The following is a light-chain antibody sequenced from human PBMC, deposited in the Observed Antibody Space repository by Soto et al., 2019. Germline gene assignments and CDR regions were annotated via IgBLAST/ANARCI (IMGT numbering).Light chain of an antibody. CDR3: QPWGPGIQV. V-gene: IGLV4-69*01. Sequence: QLVLTQSPSASASLGASVKLTCTLTSGHSSYAIAWHQQQPEKGPRYLMNLNGDGSHSKGDGIPDRFSGSSSGAERYLTIPSLQSEDEADYSSQPWGPGIQVFGGGPKVPS. CDR1: SGHSSYA. CDR2: LNGDGSH. J-gene: IGLJ3*02.